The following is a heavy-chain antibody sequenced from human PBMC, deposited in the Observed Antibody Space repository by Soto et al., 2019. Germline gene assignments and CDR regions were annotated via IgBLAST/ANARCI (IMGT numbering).Heavy chain of an antibody. Sequence: QVQLVQSGAEVKKPGSSVKVSCKASGGTFSSYTISWVRQAPGQGLEWMGRIIPILGIANYARKFQGRVTITADKSTSTAYMELSSLRSEDRAVYYGASPGNYYYVAGSYFDSWGQGTLVTVSS. CDR3: ASPGNYYYVAGSYFDS. CDR1: GGTFSSYT. D-gene: IGHD3-10*01. V-gene: IGHV1-69*02. J-gene: IGHJ4*02. CDR2: IIPILGIA.